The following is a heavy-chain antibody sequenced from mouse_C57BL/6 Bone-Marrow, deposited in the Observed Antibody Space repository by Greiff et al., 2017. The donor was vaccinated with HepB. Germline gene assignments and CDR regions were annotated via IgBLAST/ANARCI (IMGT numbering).Heavy chain of an antibody. Sequence: EVQVVESGAELVRPGASVKLSCTASGFNIKDDYMHWVKQRPEQGLEWIGWIDPENGDTEYASKFQGKATITADTSSNTAYLQLSSLTSEDTAVYYCTTLQLTPEVAYWGQGTLVTVSA. V-gene: IGHV14-4*01. CDR1: GFNIKDDY. CDR3: TTLQLTPEVAY. D-gene: IGHD3-2*02. J-gene: IGHJ3*01. CDR2: IDPENGDT.